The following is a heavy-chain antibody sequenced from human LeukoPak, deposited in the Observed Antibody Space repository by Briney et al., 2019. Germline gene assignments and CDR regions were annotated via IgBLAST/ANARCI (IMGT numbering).Heavy chain of an antibody. CDR2: IIPILGIA. J-gene: IGHJ4*02. V-gene: IGHV1-69*04. D-gene: IGHD3-22*01. Sequence: ASVKVSCKASGGTFSSYAISWVRQAPGQGLEWMGRIIPILGIANYAQKFQGRVTITADKSTSTAYMELSSLRSEDTAVYYCARDQYYDSLPYYFDYWGQGTLVTVSS. CDR1: GGTFSSYA. CDR3: ARDQYYDSLPYYFDY.